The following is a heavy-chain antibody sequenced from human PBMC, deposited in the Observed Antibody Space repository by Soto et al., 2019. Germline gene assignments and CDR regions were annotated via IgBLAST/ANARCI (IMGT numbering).Heavy chain of an antibody. CDR3: TSSIVVVVASTSDY. J-gene: IGHJ4*02. V-gene: IGHV3-73*01. CDR1: GFTFSGSA. D-gene: IGHD2-15*01. Sequence: PGGSLRLSCAASGFTFSGSAMHWVRQASGKGLEWVGRIRSKANSYATAYAASVKGRFTIARDDSKNTAYLQMNSLKTEDTAVYYCTSSIVVVVASTSDYWGQRTLVTVSS. CDR2: IRSKANSYAT.